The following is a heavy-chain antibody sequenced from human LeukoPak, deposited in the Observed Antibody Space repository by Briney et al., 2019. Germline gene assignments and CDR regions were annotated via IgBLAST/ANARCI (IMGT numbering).Heavy chain of an antibody. J-gene: IGHJ4*02. Sequence: KPGGSLRLSCAASGFTFSDYYMSWIRQAPGKGLEWVSYISSSGSTIYYADSVKGRFTISRDNAKNSLYLQMNSLRAEDTAVYYCARTSWNDVPYLDYWGQGTLVTVSS. CDR2: ISSSGSTI. V-gene: IGHV3-11*04. CDR1: GFTFSDYY. D-gene: IGHD1-1*01. CDR3: ARTSWNDVPYLDY.